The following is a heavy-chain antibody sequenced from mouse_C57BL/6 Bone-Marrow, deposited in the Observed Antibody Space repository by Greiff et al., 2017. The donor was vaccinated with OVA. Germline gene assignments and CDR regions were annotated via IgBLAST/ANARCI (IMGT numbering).Heavy chain of an antibody. D-gene: IGHD2-4*01. CDR3: AREGYYDYDGGY. CDR1: GFTFSSYA. J-gene: IGHJ2*01. Sequence: EVKLVESGGGLVKPGGSLKLSCAASGFTFSSYAMSWVRQTPEKRLEWVATISDGGSYTYYPDNVKGRFTISRDNAKNNLYLQMSHLKSEDTAMYYCAREGYYDYDGGYWGQGTTLTVSS. V-gene: IGHV5-4*01. CDR2: ISDGGSYT.